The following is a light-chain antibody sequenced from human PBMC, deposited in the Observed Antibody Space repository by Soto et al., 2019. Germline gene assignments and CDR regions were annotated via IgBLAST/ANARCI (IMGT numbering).Light chain of an antibody. V-gene: IGLV2-14*01. CDR3: SSYTTSSTQV. Sequence: QSALTQPVSVSGSPGQSIAISCTGTSCDIGAYNYVSWYQQYPGKAPKLIIFDVTNRPSGVSNRFSGSKSGDTASLTISGLQTEDEADYYCSSYTTSSTQVFGGGTKLTVL. CDR1: SCDIGAYNY. CDR2: DVT. J-gene: IGLJ2*01.